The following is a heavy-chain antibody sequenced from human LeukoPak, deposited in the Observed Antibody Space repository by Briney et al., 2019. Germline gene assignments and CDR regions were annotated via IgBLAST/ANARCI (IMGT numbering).Heavy chain of an antibody. D-gene: IGHD2-15*01. CDR1: GGTFSSYA. CDR2: IIPIFGTA. Sequence: SVKVSCKASGGTFSSYAISWVRQAPGQGLEWMGGIIPIFGTANYAQKFQGRVTITADESTSTAYMELSSLRSEDTAVYYCAREVDTQRYCNGGSCYSMHYWGQGTLVTVSS. CDR3: AREVDTQRYCNGGSCYSMHY. V-gene: IGHV1-69*01. J-gene: IGHJ4*02.